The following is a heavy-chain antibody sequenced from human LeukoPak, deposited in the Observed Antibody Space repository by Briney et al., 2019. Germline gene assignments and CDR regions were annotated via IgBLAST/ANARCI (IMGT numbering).Heavy chain of an antibody. V-gene: IGHV1-24*01. CDR3: ATHTISGVVTYAFHM. CDR1: GYSGIELD. D-gene: IGHD3-3*01. J-gene: IGHJ3*02. Sequence: ASVKVSCKVSGYSGIELDMHWVRQAPGKGLEWMGGFDREDGGTIYARKFRGRVTMTEDTSTDTAYMELSSPTSEDTAVYYCATHTISGVVTYAFHMWGRGTLVTVSS. CDR2: FDREDGGT.